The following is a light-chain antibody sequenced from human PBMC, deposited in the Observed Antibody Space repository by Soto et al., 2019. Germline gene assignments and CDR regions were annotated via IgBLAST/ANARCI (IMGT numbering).Light chain of an antibody. V-gene: IGLV1-44*01. J-gene: IGLJ3*02. CDR2: SNN. CDR1: SSNIGSNT. Sequence: QSVLNQPPSASGTPGQRVTISCSGSSSNIGSNTVNWYQQLPGTAPKLLIYSNNQRPSGVPDRFSGSKSGTSASLAISGLQSEDEADYYCAAWDDSLSGPVFGGGTKLTVL. CDR3: AAWDDSLSGPV.